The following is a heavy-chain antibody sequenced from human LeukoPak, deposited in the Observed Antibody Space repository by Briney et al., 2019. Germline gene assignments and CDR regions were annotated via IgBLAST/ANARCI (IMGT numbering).Heavy chain of an antibody. CDR2: INHSGST. D-gene: IGHD2-21*02. CDR3: ARGGGVVVTGPDY. J-gene: IGHJ4*02. V-gene: IGHV4-34*01. Sequence: PSETLSLTCAVYGGSFSGYYWSWIRQPPGKGLEWIGEINHSGSTNYNPSLKSRVTISVDTSKNQFSLKLSSVTAADTAVYYCARGGGVVVTGPDYWGQGTLVTVSS. CDR1: GGSFSGYY.